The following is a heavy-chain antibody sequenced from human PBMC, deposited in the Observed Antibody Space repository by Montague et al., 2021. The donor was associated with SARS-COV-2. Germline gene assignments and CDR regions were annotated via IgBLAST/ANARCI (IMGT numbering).Heavy chain of an antibody. Sequence: SETLSLTCTVSGGSISSSSYYWGWIRQPPGKGLEWIGSIYYSGXTXYXXXXKXRVTISVDTSKNQFSLKLSSVTAADTAVYYCARHGKTRIVMIVVVIGYFDYWGQGTLVTVSP. D-gene: IGHD3-22*01. CDR2: IYYSGXT. J-gene: IGHJ4*02. CDR1: GGSISSSSYY. CDR3: ARHGKTRIVMIVVVIGYFDY. V-gene: IGHV4-39*01.